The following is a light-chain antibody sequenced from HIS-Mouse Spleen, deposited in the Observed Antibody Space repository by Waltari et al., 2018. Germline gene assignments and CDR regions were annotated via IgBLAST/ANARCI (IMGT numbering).Light chain of an antibody. Sequence: QSALTQPPSASGSPGQSVTLSCTGTRGDVGGYNYVPWYQQHPGKAPQLMIYEVSKRPSGVPDRFSGSKSGNTASLTVSGLQAEDEADYYCSSYAGSNNPYVFGTGTKVTVL. CDR3: SSYAGSNNPYV. CDR2: EVS. V-gene: IGLV2-8*01. CDR1: RGDVGGYNY. J-gene: IGLJ1*01.